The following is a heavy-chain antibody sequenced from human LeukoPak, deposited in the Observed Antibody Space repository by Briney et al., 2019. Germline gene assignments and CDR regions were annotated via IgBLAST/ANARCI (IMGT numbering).Heavy chain of an antibody. CDR1: GGSVSSHD. D-gene: IGHD1/OR15-1a*01. CDR3: ARAPIAITTSAFPNGFDI. V-gene: IGHV4-59*02. CDR2: IYYSGST. Sequence: SETLSLTFTVSGGSVSSHDCRWIRQPPGKGLELIGYIYYSGSTNYNPSHKSRVTISVDTSKNQFSLKLSSLIAADTGVYYCARAPIAITTSAFPNGFDIWGQGAMVTVSS. J-gene: IGHJ3*02.